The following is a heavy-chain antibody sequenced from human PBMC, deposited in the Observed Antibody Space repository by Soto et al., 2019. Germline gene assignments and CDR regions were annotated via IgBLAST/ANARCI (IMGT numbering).Heavy chain of an antibody. V-gene: IGHV4-59*06. CDR1: GGSISSYY. CDR3: ARGIAVAAPVFDAFDI. Sequence: SETLSLTCTVSGGSISSYYWSWIRQHPGKGLEWIGYIYYSGSTYYNPSLKSRVNISLDRSKNQFSLTLSSVTAADTAVYYCARGIAVAAPVFDAFDIWGLGTMVTVSS. CDR2: IYYSGST. J-gene: IGHJ3*02. D-gene: IGHD6-19*01.